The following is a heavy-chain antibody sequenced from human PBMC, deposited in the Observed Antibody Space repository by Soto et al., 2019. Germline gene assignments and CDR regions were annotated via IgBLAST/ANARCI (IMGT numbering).Heavy chain of an antibody. D-gene: IGHD2-8*01. CDR1: GDTFTTHN. CDR3: VRYGVAAPX. V-gene: IGHV1-8*02. CDR2: MNPNSGTT. Sequence: ASVKVSCNASGDTFTTHNINWVRQATGQGLEWMGWMNPNSGTTGYAQKFQDRITLTRDTSKTKAYMELSSLTSDDTAVYFCVRYGVAAPXWGQGTQVTVSX. J-gene: IGHJ4*01.